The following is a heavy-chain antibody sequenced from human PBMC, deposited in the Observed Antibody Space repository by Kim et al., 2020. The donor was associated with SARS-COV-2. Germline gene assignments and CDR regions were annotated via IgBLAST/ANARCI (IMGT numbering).Heavy chain of an antibody. V-gene: IGHV1-3*01. D-gene: IGHD4-4*01. Sequence: KTKDYPKFQGRVTITRDTSANTAYMDLSSLTSEDTAIYYCARDMNPTVYDYWGQGTLVTVSS. CDR2: KT. CDR3: ARDMNPTVYDY. J-gene: IGHJ4*02.